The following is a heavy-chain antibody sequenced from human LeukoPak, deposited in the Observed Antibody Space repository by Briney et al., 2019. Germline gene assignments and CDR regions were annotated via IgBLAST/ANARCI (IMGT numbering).Heavy chain of an antibody. V-gene: IGHV3-33*01. J-gene: IGHJ4*02. CDR1: GFTFSSYG. CDR2: IWYDGSNK. D-gene: IGHD3-9*01. CDR3: ARDGDLTGYPDY. Sequence: QTGGSLRLSCAASGFTFSSYGMHWVRQAPGKGLEWVAVIWYDGSNKYYADSVKGRFTISRDNSKNTLYLQMNSLRAEDTAVYYCARDGDLTGYPDYWGQGTLVTVSS.